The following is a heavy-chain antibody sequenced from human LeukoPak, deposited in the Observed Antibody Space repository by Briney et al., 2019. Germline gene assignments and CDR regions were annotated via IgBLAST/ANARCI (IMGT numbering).Heavy chain of an antibody. Sequence: ASVKVSCKASGYTFTGYYMHWVRQASGQGLEWMGRINPNSGGTNYAQKFQGRVTMTRDTSISTAYMELSRLRSDDTAVYYCARDRAAAGIFYYFDYWGQGTLVTVSS. D-gene: IGHD6-13*01. CDR1: GYTFTGYY. CDR3: ARDRAAAGIFYYFDY. CDR2: INPNSGGT. J-gene: IGHJ4*02. V-gene: IGHV1-2*06.